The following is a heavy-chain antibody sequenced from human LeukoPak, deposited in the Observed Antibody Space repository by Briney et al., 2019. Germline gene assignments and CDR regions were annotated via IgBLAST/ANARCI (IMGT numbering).Heavy chain of an antibody. CDR3: ARGTLYRGWSYYLDF. CDR1: GDSISLSFYY. Sequence: SETLSLSCSVSGDSISLSFYYWGWIRQPPGKALEWIGSVYYSGTTSYNPSLKSRVTISVDMSKNHFSLRLRSVTAADTAMYYCARGTLYRGWSYYLDFWGQGSQVTVSS. J-gene: IGHJ4*02. D-gene: IGHD6-19*01. CDR2: VYYSGTT. V-gene: IGHV4-39*07.